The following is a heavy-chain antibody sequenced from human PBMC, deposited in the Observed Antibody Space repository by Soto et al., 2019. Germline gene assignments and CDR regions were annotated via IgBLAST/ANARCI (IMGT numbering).Heavy chain of an antibody. Sequence: QVQLVQSGAEVKKPGSSVKVSCKASGGTFSTYTVVWVRQAPGQGLEWVGRILPMLDITNSAQSFHGRVTMTADKSTNTAYLELTRLRSEDTAVYFCSLGTWSAETFDIWGRGTMVTVSS. CDR3: SLGTWSAETFDI. D-gene: IGHD3-3*01. J-gene: IGHJ3*02. CDR1: GGTFSTYT. V-gene: IGHV1-69*02. CDR2: ILPMLDIT.